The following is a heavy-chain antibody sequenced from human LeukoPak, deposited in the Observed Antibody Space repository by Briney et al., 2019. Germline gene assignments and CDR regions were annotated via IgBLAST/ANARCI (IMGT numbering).Heavy chain of an antibody. CDR1: GYTFTGYY. J-gene: IGHJ6*02. CDR3: ARGEKISGYSGYDYYHYGMDV. CDR2: INPNSGGT. D-gene: IGHD5-12*01. Sequence: GASVKVSCKASGYTFTGYYMHWVRQAPGQGLEWMGWINPNSGGTNYAQKFQGRVTMTRDTSISTAYMELSRLGSDDTAVYYCARGEKISGYSGYDYYHYGMDVWGQGTTVTVSS. V-gene: IGHV1-2*02.